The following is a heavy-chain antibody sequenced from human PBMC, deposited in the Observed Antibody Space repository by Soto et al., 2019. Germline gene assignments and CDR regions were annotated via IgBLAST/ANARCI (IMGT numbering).Heavy chain of an antibody. CDR1: GYTFTSYD. Sequence: GASVKVSCKASGYTFTSYDINWVRQATGQGLEWMGWMNPNSGNTGYAQKFQGRVTMTRNTSISTAYMELSSLRSEDTAEYYCARELSISRVNGWSDPWGQGTLVTVSS. CDR2: MNPNSGNT. CDR3: ARELSISRVNGWSDP. D-gene: IGHD3-3*02. J-gene: IGHJ5*02. V-gene: IGHV1-8*01.